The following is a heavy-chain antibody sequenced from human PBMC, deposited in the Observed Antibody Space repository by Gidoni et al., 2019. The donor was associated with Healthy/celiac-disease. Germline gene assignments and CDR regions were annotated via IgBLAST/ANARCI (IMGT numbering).Heavy chain of an antibody. CDR3: ARGGNYVWGSYRVDFDY. CDR2: ISYDGSNK. Sequence: QVQLVESGGGVVQPGRSLSLSCAASVFTFSSYAMHWVRQAPGTGLEWVAVISYDGSNKYYAESVKGRFTISRDNSKNTLYLKMNSLRAEDTAVYYCARGGNYVWGSYRVDFDYWGQGTLVTVSS. CDR1: VFTFSSYA. D-gene: IGHD3-16*02. J-gene: IGHJ4*02. V-gene: IGHV3-30*04.